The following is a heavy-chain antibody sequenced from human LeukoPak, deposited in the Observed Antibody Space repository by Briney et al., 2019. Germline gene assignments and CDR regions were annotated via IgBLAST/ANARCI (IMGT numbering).Heavy chain of an antibody. D-gene: IGHD2-2*01. CDR3: ARGLKGQYQDAFDI. V-gene: IGHV3-48*03. J-gene: IGHJ3*02. Sequence: GGSLRLSCAASGFTFSSYELNWVRQAPGKGLEGVSYIGSSGSTIKYADCVKGRFTISRGSAKNSLYLQMNSLRAEDTAVYYCARGLKGQYQDAFDIWGRGTMVTVSS. CDR1: GFTFSSYE. CDR2: IGSSGSTI.